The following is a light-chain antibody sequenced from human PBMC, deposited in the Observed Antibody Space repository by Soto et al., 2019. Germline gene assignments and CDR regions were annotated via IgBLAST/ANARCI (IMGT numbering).Light chain of an antibody. Sequence: EIVLTQSPDTLSLSPGERATLSCRASQSVSSSYLAWYQQKPGQAPRLLIYGASSRATGIPDRFSGSGSGTDFTLTINRLEPEDFAVYYCQQYGSSGYTFGQGIKLEIK. CDR3: QQYGSSGYT. CDR2: GAS. J-gene: IGKJ2*01. CDR1: QSVSSSY. V-gene: IGKV3-20*01.